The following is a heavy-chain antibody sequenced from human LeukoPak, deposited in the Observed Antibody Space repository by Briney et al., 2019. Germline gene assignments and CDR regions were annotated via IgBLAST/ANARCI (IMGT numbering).Heavy chain of an antibody. CDR2: ISGSGSTI. J-gene: IGHJ4*02. Sequence: GGALRLSCAASGFTFSSYEMNWVRQAPGKGLEWVSYISGSGSTIYYADSVKGRFTISRDNAKNSLYLQMNSLRAEDTALYYCAKAPYYGSSGYYLGYFDYWGQGTLVTVSS. CDR1: GFTFSSYE. CDR3: AKAPYYGSSGYYLGYFDY. V-gene: IGHV3-48*03. D-gene: IGHD3-22*01.